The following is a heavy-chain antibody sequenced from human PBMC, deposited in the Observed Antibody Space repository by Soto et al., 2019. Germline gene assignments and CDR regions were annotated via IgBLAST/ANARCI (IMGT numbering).Heavy chain of an antibody. CDR2: ISGSGGST. CDR3: AKGQGRVLMVYAIRKFWFDP. J-gene: IGHJ5*02. Sequence: GSLRLSCAASGFTFSSYAMSWVRQAPGKGLEWVSAISGSGGSTYYADSVKGRFTISRDNSKNTLYLQMNSLRAEDTAVYYCAKGQGRVLMVYAIRKFWFDPWGQGTLVTVSS. V-gene: IGHV3-23*01. CDR1: GFTFSSYA. D-gene: IGHD2-8*01.